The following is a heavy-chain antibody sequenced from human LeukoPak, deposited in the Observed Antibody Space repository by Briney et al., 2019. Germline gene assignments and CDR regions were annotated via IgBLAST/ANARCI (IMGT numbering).Heavy chain of an antibody. D-gene: IGHD3-10*01. J-gene: IGHJ6*04. CDR3: ARGGRYYGSGSYPYYYGMDV. CDR2: INHSGST. CDR1: GGSFSGYY. V-gene: IGHV4-34*01. Sequence: SETLSLTCAVYGGSFSGYYWSWIRQPPGKGLEWIGEINHSGSTNYNPSLKSRVTISVDTSKNQFSLKLSSVTAADTAVYCCARGGRYYGSGSYPYYYGMDVWGKGTTVTVSS.